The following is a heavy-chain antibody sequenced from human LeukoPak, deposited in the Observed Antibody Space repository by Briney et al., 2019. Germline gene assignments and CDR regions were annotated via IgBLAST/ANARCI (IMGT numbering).Heavy chain of an antibody. J-gene: IGHJ4*02. V-gene: IGHV4-39*01. CDR3: ARLPLGGIAAAGNYY. D-gene: IGHD6-13*01. Sequence: SETLSLTCTVSGGSISSSSYYWGWIRQPPGKGLEWIVSIYYSGSTYYNPSLKSRVTISVDTSKNQFSLKLSSVTAADTAVYYCARLPLGGIAAAGNYYWGQGTLVTVSS. CDR1: GGSISSSSYY. CDR2: IYYSGST.